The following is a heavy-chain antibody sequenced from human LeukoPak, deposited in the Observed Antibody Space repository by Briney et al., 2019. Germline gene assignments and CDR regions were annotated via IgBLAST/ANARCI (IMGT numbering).Heavy chain of an antibody. CDR2: INPSGGST. CDR1: GYTFTSYY. J-gene: IGHJ4*02. V-gene: IGHV1-46*01. CDR3: ARDLSSDFWSGLAPYFDY. Sequence: VGSVEVSCKASGYTFTSYYMHWVRQAPGQGLEWMGIINPSGGSTSYAQKFQGRVTMTRDTSTSTVYMELSSLRSEESAVYYCARDLSSDFWSGLAPYFDYWGQGTLVTVSS. D-gene: IGHD3-3*01.